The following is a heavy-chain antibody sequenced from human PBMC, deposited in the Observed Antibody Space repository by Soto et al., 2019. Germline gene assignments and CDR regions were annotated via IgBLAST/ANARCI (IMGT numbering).Heavy chain of an antibody. CDR3: ARDQGYYDSSGFPFDA. D-gene: IGHD3-22*01. J-gene: IGHJ5*02. V-gene: IGHV1-69*04. Sequence: SVKVSCKASGGTFSSYRISWVRQAPGQGLEWMGRIIPILGIANYAQKFQGRVTITADKSTSTAYMELSSLRSEDTAVYYCARDQGYYDSSGFPFDAWGQGTLVTVSS. CDR2: IIPILGIA. CDR1: GGTFSSYR.